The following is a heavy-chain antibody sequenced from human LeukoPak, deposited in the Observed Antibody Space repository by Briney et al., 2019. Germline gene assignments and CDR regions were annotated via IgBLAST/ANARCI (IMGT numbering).Heavy chain of an antibody. J-gene: IGHJ4*02. V-gene: IGHV3-33*01. Sequence: PGRSLRLSCAASGFAFSRYGMHWVRQAPGKGLEWVALAWYDGSGQYYADSVRGRFTISRDNSKNTVYLQTNSLRVEDTAVYYCARELQPSGSYDFWGQGTLVTVSS. CDR1: GFAFSRYG. D-gene: IGHD1-26*01. CDR3: ARELQPSGSYDF. CDR2: AWYDGSGQ.